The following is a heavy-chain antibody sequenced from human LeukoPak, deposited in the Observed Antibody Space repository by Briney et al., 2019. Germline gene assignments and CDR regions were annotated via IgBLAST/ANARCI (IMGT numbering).Heavy chain of an antibody. CDR2: ISYDGSNK. J-gene: IGHJ4*02. V-gene: IGHV3-30-3*01. D-gene: IGHD3-22*01. CDR1: GFTFSSYA. CDR3: ATWLNSRGVDY. Sequence: GRSLRLSCAASGFTFSSYAMHWVRQAPGKGLEWVAVISYDGSNKYYADSVKGRFTISRDNSKNTLYLQMNSLRAEDTAVYYCATWLNSRGVDYWGQGTLVTVSS.